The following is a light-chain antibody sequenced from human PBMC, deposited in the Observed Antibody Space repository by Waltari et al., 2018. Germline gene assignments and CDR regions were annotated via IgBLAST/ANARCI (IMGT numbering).Light chain of an antibody. CDR3: MQSRQTPYT. Sequence: DIVMTRSPLSLPATPGEPASIPCTSTPSLLNSNGYNDLEWYLQKPGQSPQLLIVLSSERASGVPDRFSGSGSGTDFTLKISRVEAEDVGVYYCMQSRQTPYTFGQGTRVEI. J-gene: IGKJ2*01. V-gene: IGKV2-28*01. CDR1: PSLLNSNGYND. CDR2: LSS.